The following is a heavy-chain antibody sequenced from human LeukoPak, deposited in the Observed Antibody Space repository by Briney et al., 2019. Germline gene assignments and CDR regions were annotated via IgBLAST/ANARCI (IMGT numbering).Heavy chain of an antibody. CDR3: AREGKGIVVVVAAYYYYGMDV. V-gene: IGHV3-23*01. D-gene: IGHD2-15*01. Sequence: GGSLRLSCTASGFTFSSYTMNWVRQAPGKGLEWVSAIHNGGGTTSYADSVKGRFTISRDNSKNTLFLQMNSLRAEDTAVYYCAREGKGIVVVVAAYYYYGMDVWGQGTTVTVPS. CDR1: GFTFSSYT. CDR2: IHNGGGTT. J-gene: IGHJ6*02.